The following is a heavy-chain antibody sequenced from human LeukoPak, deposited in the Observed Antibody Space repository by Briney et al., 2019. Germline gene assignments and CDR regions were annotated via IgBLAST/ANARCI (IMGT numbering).Heavy chain of an antibody. D-gene: IGHD6-13*01. CDR3: AKAASSSWPSYYYGMDV. CDR1: GFIFNRYS. Sequence: GGSLRLSCAASGFIFNRYSMSWVRQAPGKGLEWVSVITGSGGNTYYADSVKGRFTISKDNSKNTVYLQMSSLRVDDTAVYYCAKAASSSWPSYYYGMDVWGQGTTVTVSS. CDR2: ITGSGGNT. V-gene: IGHV3-23*01. J-gene: IGHJ6*02.